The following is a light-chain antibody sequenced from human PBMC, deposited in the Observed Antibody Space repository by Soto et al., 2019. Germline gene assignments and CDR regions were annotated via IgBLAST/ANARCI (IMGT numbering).Light chain of an antibody. Sequence: QSALTQPASVSGSPGQSITISCTGTSSDVGGYNYVSWYQQHPGKAPKLMIYDVSNRPSGVSNRFSGSKSGNTASLTISGLQAEEEADYYCSSYTSSSTLVVFGGGTTLTVL. V-gene: IGLV2-14*01. J-gene: IGLJ2*01. CDR3: SSYTSSSTLVV. CDR2: DVS. CDR1: SSDVGGYNY.